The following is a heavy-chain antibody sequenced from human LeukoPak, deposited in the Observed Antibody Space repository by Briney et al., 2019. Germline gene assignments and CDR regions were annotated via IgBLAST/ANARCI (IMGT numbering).Heavy chain of an antibody. J-gene: IGHJ6*02. CDR1: GYTFTSYY. CDR3: ARAGDYYGSGSYYSQPESRDYYYGMDV. V-gene: IGHV1-46*01. Sequence: ASVKVSCKASGYTFTSYYMHWVRQAPGQGLEWMGIINPSGGSTSYAQKFQGRVTMTRDTSTSTVYMELSSLRSEDTAVYYCARAGDYYGSGSYYSQPESRDYYYGMDVWGQGTAVTVSS. CDR2: INPSGGST. D-gene: IGHD3-10*01.